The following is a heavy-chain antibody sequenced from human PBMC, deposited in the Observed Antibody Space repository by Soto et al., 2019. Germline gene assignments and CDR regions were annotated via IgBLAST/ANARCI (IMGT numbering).Heavy chain of an antibody. CDR3: TTGRYTFGLDS. V-gene: IGHV3-15*01. CDR2: VKSISDAVTT. CDR1: GITFSDAW. D-gene: IGHD3-16*01. Sequence: GGSLRLSCAASGITFSDAWMTWVRQVPGKGLEWVGRVKSISDAVTTTYAAPVKGRFSISRDDSNSTLFLQMNSLKIEDTAVYYCTTGRYTFGLDSWGQGILVTVSS. J-gene: IGHJ4*02.